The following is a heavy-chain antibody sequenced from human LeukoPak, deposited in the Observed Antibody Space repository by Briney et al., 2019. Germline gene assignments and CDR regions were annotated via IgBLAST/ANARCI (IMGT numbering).Heavy chain of an antibody. Sequence: ASVKVSCKASGYTXTGYYMHGVRQAPGQGLEWMGWINPNSGGTNYAQKFQGRVTMTRDTSISTAYMELSRLRSDDTAVYYCALNYGSGSYASFDYWGQGTLVTVSS. D-gene: IGHD3-10*01. CDR2: INPNSGGT. CDR3: ALNYGSGSYASFDY. CDR1: GYTXTGYY. V-gene: IGHV1-2*02. J-gene: IGHJ4*02.